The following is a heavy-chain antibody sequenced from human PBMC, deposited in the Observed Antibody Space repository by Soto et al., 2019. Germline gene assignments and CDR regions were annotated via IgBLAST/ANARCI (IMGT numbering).Heavy chain of an antibody. CDR2: ISSSSSII. D-gene: IGHD1-26*01. J-gene: IGHJ6*02. CDR3: AKEEGQELRYCNPMDV. Sequence: GGSLRLSCAASGFTFSRYSMNWVRQAPGKGLEWISYISSSSSIINYADSVKGRFTISRDNAKSSLYLQMTSLRDEDTAVYYCAKEEGQELRYCNPMDVWGQGTTVTVSS. CDR1: GFTFSRYS. V-gene: IGHV3-48*02.